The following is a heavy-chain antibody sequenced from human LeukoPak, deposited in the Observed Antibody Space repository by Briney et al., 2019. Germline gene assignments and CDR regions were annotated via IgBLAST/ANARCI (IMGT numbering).Heavy chain of an antibody. J-gene: IGHJ4*02. CDR2: IIPIFGTA. CDR1: GGTFSSYA. V-gene: IGHV1-69*05. D-gene: IGHD5-12*01. CDR3: ARERGMDSGYDFDY. Sequence: GASVKVSXKASGGTFSSYAISWVRQAPGQGLEWIGRIIPIFGTANYAQKFQGRVTITTDESTSTAYMELSSLRSEDTAVYYCARERGMDSGYDFDYWGQGTLVTVSS.